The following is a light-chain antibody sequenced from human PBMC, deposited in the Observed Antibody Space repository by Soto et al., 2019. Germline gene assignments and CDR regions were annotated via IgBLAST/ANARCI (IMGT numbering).Light chain of an antibody. Sequence: EIVLTQSPATLSLSPGERATLSCSASQSVSSYLAWYQQKPGQAPRLLIYGASNRATGIPDRFSGSGSGTDFTLIINRLEPEDVAIYYCQQYGGSPRITFGQGTRLEIK. CDR3: QQYGGSPRIT. J-gene: IGKJ5*01. CDR2: GAS. CDR1: QSVSSY. V-gene: IGKV3-20*01.